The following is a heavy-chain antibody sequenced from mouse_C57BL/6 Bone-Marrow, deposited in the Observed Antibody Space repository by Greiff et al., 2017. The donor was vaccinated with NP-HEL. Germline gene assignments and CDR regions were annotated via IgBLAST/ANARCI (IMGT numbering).Heavy chain of an antibody. J-gene: IGHJ3*01. CDR2: IDPSDSYT. V-gene: IGHV1-50*01. CDR1: GYTFTSYW. Sequence: QVQLQQPGAELVKPGASVKLSCKASGYTFTSYWMQWVKQRPGQGLEWIGEIDPSDSYTNYNQKFKGKATLTVDTSSSTAYMHLSSLTSEDSAVYYCARYTQFAYWGQGTLVTVSA. CDR3: ARYTQFAY.